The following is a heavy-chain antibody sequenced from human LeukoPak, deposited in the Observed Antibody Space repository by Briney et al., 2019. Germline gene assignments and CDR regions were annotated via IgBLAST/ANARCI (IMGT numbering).Heavy chain of an antibody. CDR3: TNVVGGY. CDR1: GITFSTIG. CDR2: ISKSGGGT. D-gene: IGHD2-21*01. V-gene: IGHV3-23*01. J-gene: IGHJ4*02. Sequence: PGGSLRLSCAVSGITFSTIGVSWVRLAPGKGLEWVSSISKSGGGTDYSDSVKGRFTISRDNSKDTLYLQMNGLRAEDTAVYYCTNVVGGYWGQGTLVTVSS.